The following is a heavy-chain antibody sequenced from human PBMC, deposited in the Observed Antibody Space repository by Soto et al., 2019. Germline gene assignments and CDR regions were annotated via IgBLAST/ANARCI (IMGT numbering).Heavy chain of an antibody. D-gene: IGHD5-12*01. Sequence: QVQLVQSGAEVKKPGASVKVSCKASGYTFANMHWVRQAPGQRLEWMGWINAGNGDTKYSQKFQGRVTITRDTSANTAYMELYSLRSEDTAVYSCASDSGYAGSWGQGTLVTISS. J-gene: IGHJ5*02. CDR1: GYTFAN. CDR3: ASDSGYAGS. CDR2: INAGNGDT. V-gene: IGHV1-3*01.